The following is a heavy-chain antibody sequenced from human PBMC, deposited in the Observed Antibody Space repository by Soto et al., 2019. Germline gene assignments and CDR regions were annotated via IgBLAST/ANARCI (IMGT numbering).Heavy chain of an antibody. V-gene: IGHV3-66*01. Sequence: GGLLRVSCGVSGFTVSSNYISWVRQATGKGLEWVSVIYSGGSTYYADSVKGRFTTSRDNSKNTLYLQMNSLRAEDTAVYYCARMSSGWSSPRIKSGIDPWGQGTLVTVS. D-gene: IGHD6-19*01. J-gene: IGHJ5*02. CDR3: ARMSSGWSSPRIKSGIDP. CDR2: IYSGGST. CDR1: GFTVSSNY.